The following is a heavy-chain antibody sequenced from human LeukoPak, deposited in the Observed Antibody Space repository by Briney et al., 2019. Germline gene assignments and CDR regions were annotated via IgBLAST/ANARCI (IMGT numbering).Heavy chain of an antibody. CDR2: INHSGST. CDR1: GGSISSYY. CDR3: ARGRRWLQFNP. Sequence: SQTLSLTCSVSGGSISSYYWSWIRQPPGKGLEWIGEINHSGSTNYNPSLKSRVTISVDTSKNQFSLKLSSVTAADTAVYYCARGRRWLQFNPWGQGTRVTVSS. J-gene: IGHJ5*02. D-gene: IGHD5-24*01. V-gene: IGHV4-34*01.